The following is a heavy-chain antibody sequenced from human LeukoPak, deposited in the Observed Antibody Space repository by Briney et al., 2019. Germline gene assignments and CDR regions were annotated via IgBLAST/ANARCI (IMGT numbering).Heavy chain of an antibody. CDR2: FDPEDGET. J-gene: IGHJ6*02. CDR1: GYTLTELS. CDR3: RVGDLVGMDV. Sequence: ASVKVSCKVSGYTLTELSMHWVRQAPGKGLEWIGGFDPEDGETIYAQKFQGRVTMTEDTSTDTAYMELSSLRSEDTAVYYCRVGDLVGMDVWGQGTTVTVSS. D-gene: IGHD3-10*01. V-gene: IGHV1-24*01.